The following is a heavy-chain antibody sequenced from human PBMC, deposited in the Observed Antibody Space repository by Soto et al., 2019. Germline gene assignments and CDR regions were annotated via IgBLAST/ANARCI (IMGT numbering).Heavy chain of an antibody. Sequence: ASVKVSCKASGYTFTSYDINWVRQATGQGLEWMGWMNPNSGNTGYAQKFQGRVTMTRNTSISTAYMELSSLRSEDTAVYYCARVGLGYCSSTSCPYYYYMDVWGKGTTVTLSS. CDR3: ARVGLGYCSSTSCPYYYYMDV. CDR2: MNPNSGNT. V-gene: IGHV1-8*01. CDR1: GYTFTSYD. D-gene: IGHD2-2*01. J-gene: IGHJ6*03.